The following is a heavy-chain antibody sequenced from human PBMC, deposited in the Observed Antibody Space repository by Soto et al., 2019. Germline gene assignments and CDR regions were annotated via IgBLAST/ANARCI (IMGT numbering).Heavy chain of an antibody. V-gene: IGHV3-33*01. J-gene: IGHJ4*02. CDR1: GFTFSSYG. CDR2: IWYDGSNK. D-gene: IGHD3-10*01. CDR3: ARGMCYYGSGSADLNFDY. Sequence: QVQLVESGGGVVQPGRSLRLSCAASGFTFSSYGMHWVRQAPGKGLEWVAVIWYDGSNKYYADSVKGRFTISRDNSKNTLYLQMNSLRAEDTGVYYCARGMCYYGSGSADLNFDYWGQGTLVTVSS.